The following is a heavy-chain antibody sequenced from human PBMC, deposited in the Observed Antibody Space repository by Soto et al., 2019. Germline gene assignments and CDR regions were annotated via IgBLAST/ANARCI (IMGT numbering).Heavy chain of an antibody. J-gene: IGHJ5*02. CDR1: GGSFSGDY. Sequence: SETLSLTCAVYGGSFSGDYWSWIRQPPGKGLEWIGEINHSGSTNYNPSLKSRVTRSVDTSKNQFSLKLSSVTAADTAVYYCARKRGWFGDWWFDPWGQGTLVTVFS. CDR3: ARKRGWFGDWWFDP. V-gene: IGHV4-34*01. D-gene: IGHD3-10*01. CDR2: INHSGST.